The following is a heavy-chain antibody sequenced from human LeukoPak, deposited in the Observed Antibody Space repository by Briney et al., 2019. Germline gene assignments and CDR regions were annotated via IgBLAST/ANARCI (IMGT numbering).Heavy chain of an antibody. CDR2: IIPIFGTA. Sequence: SVRVSCKASGGTSSSYAISWGRQAPGPGLEWMGGIIPIFGTANYAQKFQGRVTITADESTSTAYMELSSLRSEDTAVYYCAADIVVVPAAKKLGYWGQGTLVTVSS. J-gene: IGHJ4*02. CDR1: GGTSSSYA. D-gene: IGHD2-2*01. V-gene: IGHV1-69*01. CDR3: AADIVVVPAAKKLGY.